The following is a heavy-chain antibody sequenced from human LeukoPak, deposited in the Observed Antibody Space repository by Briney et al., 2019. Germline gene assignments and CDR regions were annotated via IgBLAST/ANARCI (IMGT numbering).Heavy chain of an antibody. V-gene: IGHV1-2*02. CDR2: INPNSGGT. CDR1: GYTFTGYY. CDR3: ARSDMITFGGVRVDAFDI. D-gene: IGHD3-16*01. Sequence: ASVKVSCKASGYTFTGYYMHWVRQAPGQGLEWMGWINPNSGGTNYAQKFQGRVTMTRDTSISTAYMELSRLRSDDTAVYYCARSDMITFGGVRVDAFDIWGQGTMVTVSS. J-gene: IGHJ3*02.